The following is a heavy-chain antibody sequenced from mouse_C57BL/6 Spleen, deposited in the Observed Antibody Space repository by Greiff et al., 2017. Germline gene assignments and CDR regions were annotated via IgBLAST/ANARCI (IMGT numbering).Heavy chain of an antibody. V-gene: IGHV1-80*01. CDR2: IYPGDGDT. Sequence: VQLQQSGAELVKPGASVKISCKASGYAFSSYWMNWVKQRPGKGLEWIGQIYPGDGDTNYNGKVKGKATLTADKSSSTAYMQLSSLTSEDSAVYFCARDYGSSYVYDMDYWGQGTSVTVSS. J-gene: IGHJ4*01. CDR1: GYAFSSYW. D-gene: IGHD1-1*01. CDR3: ARDYGSSYVYDMDY.